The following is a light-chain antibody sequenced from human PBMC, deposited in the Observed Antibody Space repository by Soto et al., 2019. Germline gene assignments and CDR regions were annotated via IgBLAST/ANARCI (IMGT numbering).Light chain of an antibody. J-gene: IGLJ2*01. CDR3: NSYTRSSTLV. Sequence: QSALTQPPSASGSPGQSVTISCTGTSSDIGGYNYVSWYQQHPGKAPKLIIYKISNRPSGVSNRFSASKSGNTASLTISGLQAEDEADYYCNSYTRSSTLVFGGGTKLTVL. CDR2: KIS. CDR1: SSDIGGYNY. V-gene: IGLV2-14*01.